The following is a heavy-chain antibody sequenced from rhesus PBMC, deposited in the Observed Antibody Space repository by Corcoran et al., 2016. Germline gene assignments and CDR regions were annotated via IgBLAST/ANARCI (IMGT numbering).Heavy chain of an antibody. J-gene: IGHJ2*01. CDR2: IYGSGSST. Sequence: QLQLQESGPGLVKPSETLSVTCAVSGGSINSNYWSWIRQAPGKGLEWIGHIYGSGSSTNYNPSLKRRVNLSVATAKNQLSLKLSSVTAADTSVYYCAGATTVAYWYFDIWGPGTPITISS. CDR1: GGSINSNY. D-gene: IGHD4-29*01. V-gene: IGHV4-169*01. CDR3: AGATTVAYWYFDI.